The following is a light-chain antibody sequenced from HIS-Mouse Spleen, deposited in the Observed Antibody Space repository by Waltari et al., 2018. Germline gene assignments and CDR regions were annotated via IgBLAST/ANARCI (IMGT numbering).Light chain of an antibody. CDR1: ALPKKY. CDR2: EDS. Sequence: SYELTQPPSVSVSPGQTARITCSGDALPKKYPYCDQQKSGQAPVLVIYEDSKRPSGIPERFSGSSSGTMATLTISGAQVEDEADYYCYSTDSSGNHRVFGGGTKLTVL. J-gene: IGLJ2*01. V-gene: IGLV3-10*01. CDR3: YSTDSSGNHRV.